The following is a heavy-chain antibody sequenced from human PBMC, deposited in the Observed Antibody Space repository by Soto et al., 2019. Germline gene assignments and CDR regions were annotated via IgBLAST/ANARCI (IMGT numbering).Heavy chain of an antibody. CDR2: ISAYNGNT. J-gene: IGHJ4*02. D-gene: IGHD4-4*01. Sequence: GASVKVSCKSSGYTFTSYCISWVRQAPGQGLEWMGWISAYNGNTNYAQKLQGRVTMTTDTSTSTAYMELRSLRSDDTAVYYCARVSRWMTTTPGDYWGQGTLVTVSS. V-gene: IGHV1-18*01. CDR3: ARVSRWMTTTPGDY. CDR1: GYTFTSYC.